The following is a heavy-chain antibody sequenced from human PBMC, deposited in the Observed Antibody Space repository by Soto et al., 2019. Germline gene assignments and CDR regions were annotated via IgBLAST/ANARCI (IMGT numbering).Heavy chain of an antibody. D-gene: IGHD3-22*01. CDR3: ARHEYYYDLFDY. CDR1: GCSIIRYY. J-gene: IGHJ4*02. Sequence: ETLSLTCTVSGCSIIRYYWSWIRQPPGKGLEWIGYIYYSGSADYNPSLKSRVTMSLDTSRNQFSLKLTSVTAADTAVYYCARHEYYYDLFDYWGQGTLVTVSS. V-gene: IGHV4-59*08. CDR2: IYYSGSA.